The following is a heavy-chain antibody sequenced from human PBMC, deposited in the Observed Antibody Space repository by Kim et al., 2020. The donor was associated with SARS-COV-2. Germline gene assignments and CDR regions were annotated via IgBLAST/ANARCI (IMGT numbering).Heavy chain of an antibody. V-gene: IGHV3-30*18. Sequence: GGSLRLSCAASGFTFSSYGMHWVRQAPGKGLEWVAVISYDGSNKYYADSVKGRFTISRDNSKNTLYLKMNRLRAEDTAMYYCAKESGSGSYYSWTYYYYGMDVWGQGTTVTVSS. CDR2: ISYDGSNK. D-gene: IGHD3-10*01. CDR3: AKESGSGSYYSWTYYYYGMDV. CDR1: GFTFSSYG. J-gene: IGHJ6*02.